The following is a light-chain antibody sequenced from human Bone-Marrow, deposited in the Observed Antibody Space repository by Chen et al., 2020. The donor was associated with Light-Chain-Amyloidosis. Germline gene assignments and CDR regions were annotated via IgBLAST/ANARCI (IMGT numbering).Light chain of an antibody. V-gene: IGLV1-47*01. CDR1: SSNIGKNY. CDR2: NNN. Sequence: QSVLTQPPSASGTPGQRVLLSCSGSSSNIGKNYVYWYQQLPGAAPKLLIYNNNQRPSGVSARFSGSKSGTSASLAISGLRSEDEADYHCAAWDGSLRGVVFGGGSKLTVL. CDR3: AAWDGSLRGVV. J-gene: IGLJ2*01.